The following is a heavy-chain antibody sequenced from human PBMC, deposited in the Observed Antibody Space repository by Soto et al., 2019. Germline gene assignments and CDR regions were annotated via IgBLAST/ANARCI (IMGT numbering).Heavy chain of an antibody. Sequence: ASVKVSCKASGYTFTGYYMHWVRQAPGQGLEWMGWINPNSGGTNYAQQFQGWVTITRDTSISPAYMELSRLRSDDTAVYYCARAAQFYASWSGYYTYNWFDPWGQGTLVTVSS. D-gene: IGHD3-3*01. J-gene: IGHJ5*02. CDR3: ARAAQFYASWSGYYTYNWFDP. V-gene: IGHV1-2*04. CDR1: GYTFTGYY. CDR2: INPNSGGT.